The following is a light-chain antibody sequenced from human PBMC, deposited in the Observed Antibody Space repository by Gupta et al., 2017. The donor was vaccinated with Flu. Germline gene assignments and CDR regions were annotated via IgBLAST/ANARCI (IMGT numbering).Light chain of an antibody. J-gene: IGKJ3*01. Sequence: DIQMTQSPSSLSASVGDRVTITCRASQSISSYLNWYQQKPGKAPKLLIYAASSLQSGVPSRFSGSGSGTDFTLTISSLQPEDFATYYCQQSYSTSITFGPGTXVDIK. CDR1: QSISSY. V-gene: IGKV1-39*01. CDR3: QQSYSTSIT. CDR2: AAS.